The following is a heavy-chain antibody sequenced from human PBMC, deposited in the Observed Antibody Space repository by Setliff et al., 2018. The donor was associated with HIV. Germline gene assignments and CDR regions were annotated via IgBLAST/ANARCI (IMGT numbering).Heavy chain of an antibody. CDR2: IKGDGSET. CDR1: GFTFNNYW. CDR3: AKDRYYDSSGSPFDY. J-gene: IGHJ4*02. D-gene: IGHD3-22*01. Sequence: GGSLRLSCESSGFTFNNYWMSWVRQAPGKRPEWVANIKGDGSETYYVDSVKGRFTISRDNAKNSLYLQMNSLRAEDTAVYYCAKDRYYDSSGSPFDYWGQGTLVTVSS. V-gene: IGHV3-7*01.